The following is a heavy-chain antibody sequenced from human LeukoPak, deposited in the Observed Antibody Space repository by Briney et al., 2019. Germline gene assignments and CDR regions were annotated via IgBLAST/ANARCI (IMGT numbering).Heavy chain of an antibody. V-gene: IGHV1-8*01. CDR2: MNPNSGNT. Sequence: ASVKVSCEASGYTFTSYDINWVRQATGQGLEWMGWMNPNSGNTGYAQKFQGRVTMTRNTSISTAYMELSSLRSEDTAVYYCARGYSSGWYPGYYMDVWGKGTTITVSS. J-gene: IGHJ6*03. CDR1: GYTFTSYD. D-gene: IGHD6-19*01. CDR3: ARGYSSGWYPGYYMDV.